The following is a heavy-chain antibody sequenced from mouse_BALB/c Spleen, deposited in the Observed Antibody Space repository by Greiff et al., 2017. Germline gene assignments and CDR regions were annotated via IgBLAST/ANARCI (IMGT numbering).Heavy chain of an antibody. CDR2: IWSGGST. CDR1: GFSLTSYG. J-gene: IGHJ4*01. CDR3: ARTGAYYRYDDYYAMDY. Sequence: VKLMESGPGLVQPSQSLSITCTVSGFSLTSYGVHWVRQSPGKGLEWLGVIWSGGSTDYNAAFISRLSISKDNSKSQVFFKMNSLQANDTAIYYCARTGAYYRYDDYYAMDYWGQGTSVTVSS. D-gene: IGHD2-14*01. V-gene: IGHV2-2*02.